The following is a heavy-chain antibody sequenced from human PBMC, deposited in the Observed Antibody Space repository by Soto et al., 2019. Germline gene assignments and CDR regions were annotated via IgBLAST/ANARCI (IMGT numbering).Heavy chain of an antibody. J-gene: IGHJ5*02. Sequence: GASVKLTCEAPGGTFGSYSIWWVRQAQGQGLEWMGGIIPIFGTANSAQKFQGRVTITADESTSTAYMELSSLRSEDTAGYYCARDARGYNWNDDAPLNWFDPWGQRTLVTVSS. CDR2: IIPIFGTA. V-gene: IGHV1-69*13. CDR1: GGTFGSYS. D-gene: IGHD1-1*01. CDR3: ARDARGYNWNDDAPLNWFDP.